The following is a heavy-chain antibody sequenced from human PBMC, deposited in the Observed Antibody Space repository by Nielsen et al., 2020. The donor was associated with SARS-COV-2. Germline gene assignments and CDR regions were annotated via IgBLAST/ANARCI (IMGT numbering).Heavy chain of an antibody. V-gene: IGHV1-69*13. CDR3: ARDFRLTPGIAAAGTS. D-gene: IGHD6-13*01. CDR2: IIPIFGTA. J-gene: IGHJ4*02. Sequence: SVKVSCKASGGTFSSYAISWVRQAPGQGLEWMGGIIPIFGTANYAQKFQGRVTITADESTSTAYMELSSLRSEDTAVYYCARDFRLTPGIAAAGTSWGQGTLVTVSS. CDR1: GGTFSSYA.